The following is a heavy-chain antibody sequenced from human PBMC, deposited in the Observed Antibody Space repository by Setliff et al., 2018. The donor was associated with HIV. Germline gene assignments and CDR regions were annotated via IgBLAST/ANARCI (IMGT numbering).Heavy chain of an antibody. CDR1: GYTFLNSG. V-gene: IGHV1-18*01. Sequence: ASVKVSCKSSGYTFLNSGVTWVRQAPGQGLEWMGWISAYNGNTKYSEKFQGRVTITRDTAASTVYMELSSLRSEDTAVYYCAAGEGPMVRGVNDAFDIWGQGTMVTVS. D-gene: IGHD3-10*01. CDR2: ISAYNGNT. J-gene: IGHJ3*02. CDR3: AAGEGPMVRGVNDAFDI.